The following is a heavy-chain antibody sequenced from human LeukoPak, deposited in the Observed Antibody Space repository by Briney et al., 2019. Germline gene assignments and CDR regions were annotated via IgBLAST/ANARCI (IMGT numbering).Heavy chain of an antibody. CDR3: ARDRTMIVVDPTREFDY. V-gene: IGHV1-18*01. D-gene: IGHD3-22*01. CDR2: ISAYNGNT. Sequence: ASVKVSCKASGYTFTSYGISWVRQAPGQGLEWMGWISAYNGNTNYAQKLQGRVTMTTDTSASTAYMELRSLRSDDTAVYYCARDRTMIVVDPTREFDYWAREPWSPSPQ. CDR1: GYTFTSYG. J-gene: IGHJ4*02.